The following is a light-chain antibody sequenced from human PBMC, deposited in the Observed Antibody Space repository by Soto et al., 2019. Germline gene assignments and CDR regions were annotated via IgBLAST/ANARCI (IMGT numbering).Light chain of an antibody. J-gene: IGLJ2*01. CDR1: NSNIGDNY. CDR2: ANT. V-gene: IGLV1-51*01. CDR3: GTWDSSLSGVV. Sequence: QSVLTQPPSVSAAPGQKVTISCSGSNSNIGDNYVSWYQQFPGAAPKLLIYANTERPSGIPDRFSGSKSGTSATLRISGLQTGDEAIYYCGTWDSSLSGVVFGGGTKLTVL.